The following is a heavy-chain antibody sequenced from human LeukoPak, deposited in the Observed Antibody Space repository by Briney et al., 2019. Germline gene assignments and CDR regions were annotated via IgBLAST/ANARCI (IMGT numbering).Heavy chain of an antibody. Sequence: GASVRVSCKTSGYTFSDYFMQWVRQAPGQGLEWMGRVNAKTGGTHYSEKFLDRVTMTSDTSISTVYMELRSLRSDDTAVYYCARDKYRPDYYGMDVWGQGTTVTVSS. CDR2: VNAKTGGT. CDR1: GYTFSDYF. V-gene: IGHV1-2*06. CDR3: ARDKYRPDYYGMDV. J-gene: IGHJ6*02. D-gene: IGHD2/OR15-2a*01.